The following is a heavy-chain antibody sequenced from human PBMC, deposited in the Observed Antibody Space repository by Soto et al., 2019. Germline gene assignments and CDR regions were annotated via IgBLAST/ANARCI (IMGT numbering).Heavy chain of an antibody. V-gene: IGHV4-59*08. CDR1: GGSISSYY. J-gene: IGHJ5*02. CDR2: IYYSGST. D-gene: IGHD3-10*01. Sequence: SETLSLTCTVSGGSISSYYRSWIRQPPGKGLEWIGYIYYSGSTNYNPSLKSRVTISVDTSKNQFSLKLSSVTAADTAVYYCARLLWFGELFPFDPWGQGTLVTVSA. CDR3: ARLLWFGELFPFDP.